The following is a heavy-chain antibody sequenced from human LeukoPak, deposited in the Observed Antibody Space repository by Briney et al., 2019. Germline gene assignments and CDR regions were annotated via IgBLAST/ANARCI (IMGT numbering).Heavy chain of an antibody. CDR1: GFTVSSNY. D-gene: IGHD6-19*01. V-gene: IGHV3-53*01. CDR2: IYSGGST. Sequence: GGSLRLSCAASGFTVSSNYMSWVRQAPGKGLEWVSVIYSGGSTYYADSVKGRFTISRDNSKNTLYLQMNSLRAEDTAVYYCAKDLAVARTLYYYYGMDVWGQGTTVTVSS. J-gene: IGHJ6*02. CDR3: AKDLAVARTLYYYYGMDV.